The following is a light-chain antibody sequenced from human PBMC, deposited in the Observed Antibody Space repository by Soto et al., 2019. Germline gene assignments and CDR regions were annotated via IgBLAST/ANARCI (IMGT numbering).Light chain of an antibody. J-gene: IGKJ1*01. Sequence: PGERFTLSCRTSQSVCSRCFAWYQQKPGQSPRRLIYGASTRATGIPDRFSGSGSGTDFTLTISRLEPEDFAVYYCQHYGTTHWTFGQGTKVAIK. V-gene: IGKV3-20*01. CDR2: GAS. CDR3: QHYGTTHWT. CDR1: QSVCSRC.